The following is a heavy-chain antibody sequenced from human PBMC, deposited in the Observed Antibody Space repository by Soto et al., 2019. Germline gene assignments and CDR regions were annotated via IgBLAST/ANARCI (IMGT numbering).Heavy chain of an antibody. CDR1: GYSINSDDY. V-gene: IGHV4-38-2*02. D-gene: IGHD3-10*01. J-gene: IGHJ4*02. CDR2: ISHSGCT. CDR3: ARKAYDAPGSINLFDS. Sequence: PSETLSLTCTVSGYSINSDDYWCWIRQPPGRGLEGIASISHSGCTFYNPSLRSRVTISIDTSKNQFSLRLTAVTAADTAMYYCARKAYDAPGSINLFDSWGQGTLVTVSS.